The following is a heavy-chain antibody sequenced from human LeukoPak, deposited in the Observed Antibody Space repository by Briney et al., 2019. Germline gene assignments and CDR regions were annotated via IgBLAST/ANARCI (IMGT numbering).Heavy chain of an antibody. Sequence: ASVKVSCKASGYTFTGYCIHWVRQAPGQGLECMGIINPGGRSTSYAQKFQGRVTMTRDTSTSTIYMELSSLRSEDTVVYYCARTRYSDGAGSSYKGFDYWGQGTLVTVSS. V-gene: IGHV1-46*01. CDR2: INPGGRST. D-gene: IGHD3-10*01. CDR1: GYTFTGYC. J-gene: IGHJ4*02. CDR3: ARTRYSDGAGSSYKGFDY.